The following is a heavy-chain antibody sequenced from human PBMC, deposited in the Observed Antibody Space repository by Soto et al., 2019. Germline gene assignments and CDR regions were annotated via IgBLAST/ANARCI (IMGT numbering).Heavy chain of an antibody. CDR1: GFTFSDAW. CDR2: IKSKTEGGTT. D-gene: IGHD3-22*01. CDR3: TTDLRFTLIMDEY. Sequence: EVQLVESGGGLVKPGGSLTLSCAASGFTFSDAWMNWVRQAPGKGLEWVGRIKSKTEGGTTDYAAPVKGRFIMSRDDSKNTVYLQMNSLKTEDTAVYYCTTDLRFTLIMDEYWGQGTLVTVSS. V-gene: IGHV3-15*07. J-gene: IGHJ4*02.